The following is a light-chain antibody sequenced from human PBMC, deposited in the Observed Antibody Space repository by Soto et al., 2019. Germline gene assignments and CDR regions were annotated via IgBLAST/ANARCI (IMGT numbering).Light chain of an antibody. CDR2: EVS. CDR1: SSDVGGYNY. J-gene: IGLJ2*01. CDR3: SSYAGSNNPVV. Sequence: QSVLTQPPSAYGSSRQSVTISCTGTSSDVGGYNYVSWYQQHPGKAPKLMIYEVSKRPSGVPDRFSGSKSGNTASLTVSGLQAEDEADYYCSSYAGSNNPVVFGGGTKVTVL. V-gene: IGLV2-8*01.